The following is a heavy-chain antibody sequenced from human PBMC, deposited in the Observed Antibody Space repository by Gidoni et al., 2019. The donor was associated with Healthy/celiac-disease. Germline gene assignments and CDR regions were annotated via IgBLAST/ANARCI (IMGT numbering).Heavy chain of an antibody. CDR1: GFTFSGSA. J-gene: IGHJ4*02. CDR3: TYIAAAGIDY. CDR2: IRSKANSYAT. V-gene: IGHV3-73*01. D-gene: IGHD6-13*01. Sequence: EVPLVEPGGGFVQPGGSLKLSCAASGFTFSGSAMHWVRQASGKGLEWVGRIRSKANSYATAYAASVKGRFTISRDDSKNTAYLQMNSLKTEDTAVYYCTYIAAAGIDYWGQGTLVTVSS.